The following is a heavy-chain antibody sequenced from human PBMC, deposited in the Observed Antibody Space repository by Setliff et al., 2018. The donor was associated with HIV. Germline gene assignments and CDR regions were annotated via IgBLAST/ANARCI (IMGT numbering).Heavy chain of an antibody. CDR2: LSGACT. Sequence: GSLRLSCAASGFTVITYEMSCIRQAPGQGLEWVSFLSGACTYYADSVKGRFTISRDNSKNTLYLQMNSLRAEDTAVYYCAKLPPYYYDSSGYQGFDYWGQGTLVT. V-gene: IGHV3-66*02. CDR1: GFTVITYE. J-gene: IGHJ4*02. D-gene: IGHD3-22*01. CDR3: AKLPPYYYDSSGYQGFDY.